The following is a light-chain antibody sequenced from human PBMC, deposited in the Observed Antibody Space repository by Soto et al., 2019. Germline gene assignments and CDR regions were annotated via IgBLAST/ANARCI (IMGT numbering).Light chain of an antibody. V-gene: IGLV2-14*02. CDR1: SSDVGSYNL. Sequence: QSALTQPASVSGSPGQSITISCTGTSSDVGSYNLVSWYQQHPGKAPKLMIYEGSKRPSGVSNRSSGSKSGNTASLSISGLQADDEAYYYCSSYSSITDLSIFGGGTKLTVL. J-gene: IGLJ2*01. CDR3: SSYSSITDLSI. CDR2: EGS.